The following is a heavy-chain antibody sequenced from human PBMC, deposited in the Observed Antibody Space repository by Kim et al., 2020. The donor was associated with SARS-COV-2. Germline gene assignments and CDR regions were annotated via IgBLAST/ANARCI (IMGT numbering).Heavy chain of an antibody. J-gene: IGHJ5*02. V-gene: IGHV4-34*01. CDR1: GGSFSGYY. CDR2: INHSGST. CDR3: ARGAAAGGYNWFDP. Sequence: SETLSLTCAVYGGSFSGYYWSWIRQPPGKGLEWIGEINHSGSTNYNPSLKSRVTISVDTSKNQFSLKLSSVTAADTAVYYCARGAAAGGYNWFDPWGQGTLVTVSS. D-gene: IGHD6-13*01.